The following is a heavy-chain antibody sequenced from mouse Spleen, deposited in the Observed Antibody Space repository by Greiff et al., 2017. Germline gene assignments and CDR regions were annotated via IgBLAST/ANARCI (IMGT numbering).Heavy chain of an antibody. CDR2: IDPETGGT. CDR3: TRSYYSYDVGVLAY. J-gene: IGHJ3*01. D-gene: IGHD2-12*01. Sequence: QVQLHQSGAELVRPGPSVTLSCKASGYTFTDYEMHWVKQPPVHGLDWIGAIDPETGGTDYNQTFKGKAILTPDTSSSPAYMELRMLTAEDSAVYYGTRSYYSYDVGVLAYWGQGTLVTVSA. V-gene: IGHV1-15*01. CDR1: GYTFTDYE.